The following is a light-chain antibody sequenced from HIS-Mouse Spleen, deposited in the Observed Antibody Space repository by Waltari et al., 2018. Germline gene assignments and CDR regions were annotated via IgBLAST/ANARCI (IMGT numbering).Light chain of an antibody. V-gene: IGKV1D-8*02. CDR1: QGISSY. Sequence: AIWMTQSPSLLSASTGDRTTISSQMSQGISSYLAWYQQKPGKDPELLTYAASTLQSGVPSRFSGSGSGTDFTLTISCLQSEDFATYYCQQYYSFPLTFGGGTKVEIK. J-gene: IGKJ4*01. CDR2: AAS. CDR3: QQYYSFPLT.